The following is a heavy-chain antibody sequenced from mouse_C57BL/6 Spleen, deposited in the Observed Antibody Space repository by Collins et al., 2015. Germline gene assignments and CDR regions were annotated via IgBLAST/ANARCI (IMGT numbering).Heavy chain of an antibody. V-gene: IGHV1-19*01. Sequence: KQSHGKSLEWIGVINPYNGGTSYNQKFKGKATLTVDKSSSTAYMELNSPTSEDSAVYYCARRRDSSGFDYWGQGTTLTVSS. CDR3: ARRRDSSGFDY. CDR2: INPYNGGT. J-gene: IGHJ2*01. D-gene: IGHD3-2*02.